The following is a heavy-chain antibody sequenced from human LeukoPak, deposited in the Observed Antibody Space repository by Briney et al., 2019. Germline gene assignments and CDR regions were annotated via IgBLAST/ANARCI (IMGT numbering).Heavy chain of an antibody. CDR3: ARDPNYGSGSYYSDAFDI. CDR1: GFTFSSYW. V-gene: IGHV3-7*01. J-gene: IGHJ3*02. Sequence: GGSLRLSCAASGFTFSSYWMSWVRQAPGKGLEWVANIKQVGSEKYYVDAVKGRFTISRDNAKTSLYLQMNSLRAEDTAVYYCARDPNYGSGSYYSDAFDIWGQGTMVTVSS. D-gene: IGHD3-10*01. CDR2: IKQVGSEK.